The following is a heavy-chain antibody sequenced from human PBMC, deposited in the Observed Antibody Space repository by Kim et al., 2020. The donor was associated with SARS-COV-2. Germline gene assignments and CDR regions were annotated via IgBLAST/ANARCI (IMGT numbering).Heavy chain of an antibody. CDR3: ARLSSTMIVVVIPLLDAFDI. J-gene: IGHJ3*02. V-gene: IGHV4-39*01. D-gene: IGHD3-22*01. CDR1: GGSISSSSYY. Sequence: SETLSLTCTVSGGSISSSSYYWGWIRQPPGKGLEWIGSIYYSGSTYYNPSLKSRVTISVDTSKNQFSLKLSSVTAADTAVYYCARLSSTMIVVVIPLLDAFDIWGQGTMVTVSS. CDR2: IYYSGST.